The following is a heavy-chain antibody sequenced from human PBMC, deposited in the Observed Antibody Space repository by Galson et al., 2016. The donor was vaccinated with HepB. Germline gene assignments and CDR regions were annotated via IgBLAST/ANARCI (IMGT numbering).Heavy chain of an antibody. Sequence: SLRLSCAASGFTFSSYAMHWVRQAPGKGLEWVAVISYDGSNKYYADSVKGRFTISRDNSKNTPYLQMNSLRAEDTAVYYCARDRVYYYGSGTSEYFDYWGQGTLVTVSS. CDR3: ARDRVYYYGSGTSEYFDY. J-gene: IGHJ4*02. V-gene: IGHV3-30-3*01. CDR2: ISYDGSNK. D-gene: IGHD3-10*01. CDR1: GFTFSSYA.